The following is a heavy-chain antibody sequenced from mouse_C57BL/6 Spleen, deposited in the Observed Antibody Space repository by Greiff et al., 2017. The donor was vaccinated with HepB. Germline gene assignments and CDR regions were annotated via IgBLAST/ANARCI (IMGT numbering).Heavy chain of an antibody. CDR3: ARGGYGSSWFAY. V-gene: IGHV1-42*01. CDR1: GYSFTGYY. Sequence: EVHLVESGPELVKPGASVKISCKASGYSFTGYYMNWVKQSPEKSLEWIGEINPSTGGTTYNQKFKAKATLTVDKSSSTAYMQLKSLTSEDSAVYYCARGGYGSSWFAYWGQGTLVTVSA. D-gene: IGHD1-1*01. CDR2: INPSTGGT. J-gene: IGHJ3*01.